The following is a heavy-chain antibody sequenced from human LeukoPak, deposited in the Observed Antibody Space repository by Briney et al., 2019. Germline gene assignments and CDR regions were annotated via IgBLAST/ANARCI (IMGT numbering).Heavy chain of an antibody. V-gene: IGHV3-49*04. D-gene: IGHD5-12*01. Sequence: GGSLRLSCAASGFTFDDYGMSWVRQAPGKGLEWVGFIRSKAYGGTTEYAASVKGRFTISRDDSKSIAYLQMNSLKTEDTAVYYCTRGGGLESDYWGQGTLVTVSS. CDR3: TRGGGLESDY. J-gene: IGHJ4*02. CDR1: GFTFDDYG. CDR2: IRSKAYGGTT.